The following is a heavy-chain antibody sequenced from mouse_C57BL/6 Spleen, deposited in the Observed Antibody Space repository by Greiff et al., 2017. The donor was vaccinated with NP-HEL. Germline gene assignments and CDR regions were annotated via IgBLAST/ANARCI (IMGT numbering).Heavy chain of an antibody. V-gene: IGHV1-15*01. CDR1: GYTFTDYE. Sequence: VQLQQSGAELVRPGASVTLSCKASGYTFTDYEMHWVKQTPVHGLEWIGAIDPETGGTAYNQKFKGKAILTADKSSSTAYMELRSLTSEDSAVYYCTRSNYDGSSHWYFDVWGTGTTVTVSS. J-gene: IGHJ1*03. D-gene: IGHD1-1*01. CDR2: IDPETGGT. CDR3: TRSNYDGSSHWYFDV.